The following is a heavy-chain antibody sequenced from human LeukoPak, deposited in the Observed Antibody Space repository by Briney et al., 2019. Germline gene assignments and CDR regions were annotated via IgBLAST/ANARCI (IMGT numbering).Heavy chain of an antibody. V-gene: IGHV1-46*04. CDR1: GYTFTSYY. D-gene: IGHD2-21*02. CDR3: ARVIRSSLKYCGGDCYSGFGY. CDR2: INPSDVST. J-gene: IGHJ1*01. Sequence: ASVRVSCKASGYTFTSYYLHWVRQAPGQGLEWMGTINPSDVSTRYAQKVQGRVTMTRDTSTSTVYMELTSLRSEDTAVYYCARVIRSSLKYCGGDCYSGFGYWGQGTLVTVSS.